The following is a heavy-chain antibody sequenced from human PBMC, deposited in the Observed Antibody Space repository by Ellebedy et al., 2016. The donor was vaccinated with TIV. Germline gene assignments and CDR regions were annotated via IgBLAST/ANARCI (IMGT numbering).Heavy chain of an antibody. V-gene: IGHV1-24*01. CDR1: GYTLTELS. D-gene: IGHD3-22*01. CDR3: ATTYYYDTSGYYERDFDY. CDR2: FDPEDGET. J-gene: IGHJ4*02. Sequence: AASVKVSCTVSGYTLTELSMHWVRQAPGKGLEWMGGFDPEDGETIYAQKFQARVTMTEDTSTDTAYMELSSLRSEDTAVYYCATTYYYDTSGYYERDFDYWGQGTLVTVSS.